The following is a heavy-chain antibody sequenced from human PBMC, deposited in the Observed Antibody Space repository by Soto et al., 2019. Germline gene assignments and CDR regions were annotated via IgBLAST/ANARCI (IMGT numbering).Heavy chain of an antibody. CDR1: GFTFGGFV. Sequence: GGSQRLSYAASGFTFGGFVVHWVRQAPGKGLEWVSGISWNSGSIGYADSVKGRFTISRDNAKNSLYLQMNSLRAEDTVLYYCAKDIYDSNSGGAFDIWGQGTMVTVSS. J-gene: IGHJ3*02. D-gene: IGHD3-22*01. V-gene: IGHV3-9*01. CDR3: AKDIYDSNSGGAFDI. CDR2: ISWNSGSI.